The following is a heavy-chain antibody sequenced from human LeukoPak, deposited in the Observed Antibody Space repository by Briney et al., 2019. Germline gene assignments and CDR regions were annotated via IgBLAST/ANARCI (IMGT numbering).Heavy chain of an antibody. D-gene: IGHD4-17*01. CDR2: IWYDGSNK. J-gene: IGHJ4*02. CDR3: ARDGGYGEILRYYFDY. V-gene: IGHV3-33*01. Sequence: GRSLRLSCAASGFPFSSYGMHWVRQAPGKGLEWVAVIWYDGSNKYYADSVKGRFTIFRDNSKNTLYLQMNSLRAEDTAVYYCARDGGYGEILRYYFDYWGQGTLVTVSS. CDR1: GFPFSSYG.